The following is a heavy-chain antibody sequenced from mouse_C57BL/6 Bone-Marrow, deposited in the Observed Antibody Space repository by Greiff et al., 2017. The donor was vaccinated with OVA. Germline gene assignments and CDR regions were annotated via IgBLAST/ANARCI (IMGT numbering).Heavy chain of an antibody. CDR2: ISYDGSN. Sequence: VQLQQSGPGLVKPSQSLSLTCSVTGYSITSGYYWNWIRQFPGNKLEWMGYISYDGSNNYNPSLKNRISITRDTSKNQFFLKLNSVTTEDTATYYCARFYGSSYALYAMDYWGQGTSVTVSS. CDR3: ARFYGSSYALYAMDY. V-gene: IGHV3-6*01. D-gene: IGHD1-1*01. J-gene: IGHJ4*01. CDR1: GYSITSGYY.